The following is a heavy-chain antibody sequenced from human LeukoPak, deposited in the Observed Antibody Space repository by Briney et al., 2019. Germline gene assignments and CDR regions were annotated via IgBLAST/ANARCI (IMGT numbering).Heavy chain of an antibody. Sequence: GGSLRLSCAASGFTVSSNFMSWVRQAPGNGLEWVSASTYYADSVQGRFSISRDNSKNTLFLQMNSLRAEDTAVYYCASCSSSPATFDYWGQGTLVTVSS. V-gene: IGHV3-53*01. D-gene: IGHD6-13*01. CDR1: GFTVSSNF. J-gene: IGHJ4*02. CDR2: ST. CDR3: ASCSSSPATFDY.